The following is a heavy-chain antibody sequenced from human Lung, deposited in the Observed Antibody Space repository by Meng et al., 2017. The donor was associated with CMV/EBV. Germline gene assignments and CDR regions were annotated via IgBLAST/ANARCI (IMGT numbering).Heavy chain of an antibody. D-gene: IGHD2-15*01. CDR2: INGDGSST. CDR1: GFTFSSYW. J-gene: IGHJ4*02. V-gene: IGHV3-74*01. Sequence: GESLKISCAASGFTFSSYWMHWVRQAPGKGLVWVSRINGDGSSTSYADSVKGRFTISRDNGKNTLYLQMNSLRAEDTAVYYCARDVVEGSVWLGYWGQGTLVTFSS. CDR3: ARDVVEGSVWLGY.